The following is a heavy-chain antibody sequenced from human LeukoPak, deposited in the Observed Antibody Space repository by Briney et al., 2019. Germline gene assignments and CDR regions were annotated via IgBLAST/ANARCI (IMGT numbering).Heavy chain of an antibody. CDR3: ARGWGASQDY. CDR1: GESFSGYY. CDR2: INHSGST. D-gene: IGHD1-26*01. V-gene: IGHV4-34*01. Sequence: SETLSLTCAVYGESFSGYYWSWIRQPPGKGLEWIGEINHSGSTNYNPSLKSRVTISVDTSKNQFSLKLSSVTAAGTAVYYCARGWGASQDYWGQGTLVTVSS. J-gene: IGHJ4*02.